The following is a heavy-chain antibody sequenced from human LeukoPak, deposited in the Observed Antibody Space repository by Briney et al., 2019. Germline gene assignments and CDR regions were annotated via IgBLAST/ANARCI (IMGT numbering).Heavy chain of an antibody. J-gene: IGHJ4*02. D-gene: IGHD2-2*01. CDR2: IRSKAYGGTT. V-gene: IGHV3-49*04. Sequence: GGSLRLSCTASGFTFGDYAMSWVRQAPGEGLEWVGFIRSKAYGGTTEYAASVKGRFTISRDDSKSIAYLQMNSLKTEDTAVYYCTRQVVPAAIHYWGQGTLVTVSS. CDR3: TRQVVPAAIHY. CDR1: GFTFGDYA.